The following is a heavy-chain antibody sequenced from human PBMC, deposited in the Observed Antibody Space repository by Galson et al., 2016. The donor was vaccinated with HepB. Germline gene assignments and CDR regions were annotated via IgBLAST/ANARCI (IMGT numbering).Heavy chain of an antibody. Sequence: LRLSCAVSAFTVSSNYMTWVRQAPGKGLEWIGTIDNTGTTYCNPSLRNRVTISVDTSKNQFSLRLSSVTAADTAVYYCARRGSTTSYHDYWGQGTLVTVSS. CDR1: AFTVSSNY. J-gene: IGHJ4*02. CDR3: ARRGSTTSYHDY. CDR2: IDNTGTT. V-gene: IGHV4-59*05. D-gene: IGHD1-1*01.